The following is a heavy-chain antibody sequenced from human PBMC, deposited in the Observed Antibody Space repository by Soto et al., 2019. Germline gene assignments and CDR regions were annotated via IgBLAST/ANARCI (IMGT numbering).Heavy chain of an antibody. CDR2: IRSKANNYAT. V-gene: IGHV3-73*02. J-gene: IGHJ4*02. Sequence: EVQLVESGGGLVQPGGSLKLSCAASGFTFSGSAMHWVRQASGKGLEWIGRIRSKANNYATAYAASVKGRFTISRDDSKNTAYLQMNSLRTEDTAVYYCTRRTGDEFDCWGQGTLVTVSS. CDR1: GFTFSGSA. CDR3: TRRTGDEFDC. D-gene: IGHD7-27*01.